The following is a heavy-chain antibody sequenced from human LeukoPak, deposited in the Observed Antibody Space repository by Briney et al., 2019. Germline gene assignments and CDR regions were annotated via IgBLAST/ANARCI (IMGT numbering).Heavy chain of an antibody. CDR1: GFTLSSYW. J-gene: IGHJ6*03. CDR2: INSDGSST. CDR3: ATGDYYYMDV. Sequence: GGSLRLSCAASGFTLSSYWMHWVRQAPGKGLVWVSRINSDGSSTSYADSVKGRFAISRDNAKNTLYLQMNSLRAEDTAVYYCATGDYYYMDVWGKGTTVTVSS. V-gene: IGHV3-74*01.